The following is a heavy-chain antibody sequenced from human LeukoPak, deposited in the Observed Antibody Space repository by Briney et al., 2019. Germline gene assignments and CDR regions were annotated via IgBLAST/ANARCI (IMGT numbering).Heavy chain of an antibody. CDR1: GYTFTSYG. V-gene: IGHV1-18*01. D-gene: IGHD3-16*01. Sequence: ASVKVSCKASGYTFTSYGISWVRQAPGQGLEWMGWISAYNGNTNYAQKLQGRVTITRDTSASTAYMELSSLRSEDTAVYYCARDLGFVWGQGTTVTVSS. CDR2: ISAYNGNT. CDR3: ARDLGFV. J-gene: IGHJ6*02.